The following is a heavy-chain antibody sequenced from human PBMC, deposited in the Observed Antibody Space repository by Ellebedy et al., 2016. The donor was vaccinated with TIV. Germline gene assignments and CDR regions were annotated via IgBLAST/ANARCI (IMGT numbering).Heavy chain of an antibody. CDR2: IYPGDSDT. Sequence: GESLKISXKGSGYSFTSYWIGWVRQMPGKGLEWMGIIYPGDSDTRYSPSFQGQVTISADKSISTAYLQWSSLKASDTAMYYCARHQDDYSNWGVFNPWGQGTLVTVSS. CDR1: GYSFTSYW. V-gene: IGHV5-51*01. D-gene: IGHD4-11*01. CDR3: ARHQDDYSNWGVFNP. J-gene: IGHJ5*02.